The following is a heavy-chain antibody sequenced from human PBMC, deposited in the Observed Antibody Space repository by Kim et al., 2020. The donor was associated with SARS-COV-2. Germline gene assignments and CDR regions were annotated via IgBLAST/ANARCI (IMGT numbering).Heavy chain of an antibody. CDR3: ASRYCSGGSCYIFDY. V-gene: IGHV3-23*01. Sequence: GGSLRLSCAASGFTFSSSAMSWVRQAPGKGLEWVSAISGSGGSTYYADSVKGRFTISRDNSKNTLFLQMNSLRAEDTAVYHCASRYCSGGSCYIFDYWGQGSLVTVSS. J-gene: IGHJ4*02. CDR1: GFTFSSSA. CDR2: ISGSGGST. D-gene: IGHD2-15*01.